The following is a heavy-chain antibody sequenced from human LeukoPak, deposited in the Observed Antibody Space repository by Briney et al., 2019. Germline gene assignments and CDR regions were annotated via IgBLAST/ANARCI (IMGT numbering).Heavy chain of an antibody. CDR3: ARGEVSASPYYFDF. V-gene: IGHV1-18*01. CDR1: GYTFTTYG. Sequence: ASVKVSCKTSGYTFTTYGVSWVRQAPGQGLEWMGWVSGYTGNTNYAERFQGRVTMTIDTSTSTVYMELTSLRSDDTAVYYCARGEVSASPYYFDFWGQGTLVTVS. J-gene: IGHJ4*02. CDR2: VSGYTGNT. D-gene: IGHD2-2*01.